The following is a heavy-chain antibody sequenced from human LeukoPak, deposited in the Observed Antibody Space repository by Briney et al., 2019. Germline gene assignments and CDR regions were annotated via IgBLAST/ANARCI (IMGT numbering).Heavy chain of an antibody. J-gene: IGHJ4*02. V-gene: IGHV3-23*01. CDR3: AKDVTMVRGITVTGYYFDN. CDR2: ISGSGGST. Sequence: PGGSLRLSCAASGFTFSSYAMSWVRQAPGKGLEWVSAISGSGGSTYYADSVKGRFTISRDNSKNTLYLQMNSLRAEDTAVYYCAKDVTMVRGITVTGYYFDNWGQGTLVTVSS. CDR1: GFTFSSYA. D-gene: IGHD3-10*01.